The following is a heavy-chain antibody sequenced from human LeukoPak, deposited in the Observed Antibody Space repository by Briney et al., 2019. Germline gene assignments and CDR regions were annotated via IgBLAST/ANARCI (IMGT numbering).Heavy chain of an antibody. CDR1: GGSISSYY. V-gene: IGHV4-59*01. D-gene: IGHD6-19*01. CDR3: ARDLGSGWLHY. J-gene: IGHJ4*02. Sequence: PSETLSFTCTVSGGSISSYYWSWIRQPPGKGLEWIGYIYYSGSTNYNPSLKSRVTISVDTSKNQFSLKLSSVTAADTAVYYCARDLGSGWLHYWGQGTLVTVSS. CDR2: IYYSGST.